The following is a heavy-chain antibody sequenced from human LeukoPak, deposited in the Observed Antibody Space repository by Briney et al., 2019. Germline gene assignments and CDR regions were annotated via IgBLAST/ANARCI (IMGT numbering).Heavy chain of an antibody. CDR3: ARDCGGRPGTKVNYFDY. V-gene: IGHV1-2*02. Sequence: ASVKVSCKASGYTFTGYYIHWVRQAPGQGLEWMGWINPNSGGTNYAQKFQGRVTMTRDTSISTAYMELSRLRSDDTAVYYCARDCGGRPGTKVNYFDYWGRGTLVTVSS. D-gene: IGHD2-21*01. CDR1: GYTFTGYY. CDR2: INPNSGGT. J-gene: IGHJ4*02.